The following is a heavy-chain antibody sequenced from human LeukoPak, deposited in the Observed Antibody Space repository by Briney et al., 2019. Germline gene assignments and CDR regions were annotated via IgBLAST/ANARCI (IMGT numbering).Heavy chain of an antibody. CDR3: ARAPLLYSSGWYFYFDY. J-gene: IGHJ4*02. CDR2: IYYSGST. Sequence: SDTLSLTCTVSGGSISSYYWSWIRQPTGKGLECIGYIYYSGSTNYNPPLKSRVTISVDTSKKQFSLKMSSVTAADTAVYHCARAPLLYSSGWYFYFDYWGQGTLVTVSS. CDR1: GGSISSYY. V-gene: IGHV4-59*07. D-gene: IGHD6-19*01.